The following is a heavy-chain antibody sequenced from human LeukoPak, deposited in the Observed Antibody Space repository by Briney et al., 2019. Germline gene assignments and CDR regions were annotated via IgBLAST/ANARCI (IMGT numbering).Heavy chain of an antibody. CDR1: GYTFTGYY. Sequence: ASVKVSCKASGYTFTGYYMHWVRQAPGQGLEWMGWINPNSGGTNYAQKFQGRVTMTRDTSISTAYMELSRLRSDDTAVYYCARESDSSGYYLYYFDYWGQGTLVTVSS. V-gene: IGHV1-2*02. J-gene: IGHJ4*02. CDR3: ARESDSSGYYLYYFDY. CDR2: INPNSGGT. D-gene: IGHD3-22*01.